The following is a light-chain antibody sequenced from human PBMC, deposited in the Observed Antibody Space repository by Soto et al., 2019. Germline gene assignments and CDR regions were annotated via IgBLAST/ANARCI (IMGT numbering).Light chain of an antibody. CDR1: TGAVTSGNF. CDR3: LLYSGGVGV. V-gene: IGLV7-43*01. J-gene: IGLJ3*02. Sequence: QAVVTQEPSLTVSPGGTVTLTCASSTGAVTSGNFPNWVQQRPGQSPTSLIYRTDNRHSWTPARFSGSLLGGKAALTLSDVQPEDEADYYCLLYSGGVGVFGGGTKLIVL. CDR2: RTD.